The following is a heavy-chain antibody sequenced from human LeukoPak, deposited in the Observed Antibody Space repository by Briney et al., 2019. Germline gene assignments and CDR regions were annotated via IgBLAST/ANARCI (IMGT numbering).Heavy chain of an antibody. CDR1: GFTFSSYA. V-gene: IGHV3-30-3*01. CDR2: ISYDGSNK. CDR3: ARGELDLGHTAMAQFDY. D-gene: IGHD5-18*01. J-gene: IGHJ4*02. Sequence: GGSLRLSCAASGFTFSSYAMHWVRQAPGKGLEWVVVISYDGSNKYYADPVKGRFTISRDNSKNTLYLQMNSLRAEDTAVYYCARGELDLGHTAMAQFDYWGQGTLVTVSS.